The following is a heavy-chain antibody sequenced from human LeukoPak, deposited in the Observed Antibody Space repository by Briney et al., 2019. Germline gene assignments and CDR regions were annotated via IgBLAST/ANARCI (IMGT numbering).Heavy chain of an antibody. Sequence: GGSLRLSCSASGFTFTSYSMNWVHQAPGKGLECVSTISGGGGSTYYADSVKGRFTISRDNSKNTLYLQVNSLRAEDTAVYYCAKGGKWDVTPFDYWGQGTLVTVSS. CDR1: GFTFTSYS. CDR3: AKGGKWDVTPFDY. D-gene: IGHD1-26*01. J-gene: IGHJ4*02. V-gene: IGHV3-23*01. CDR2: ISGGGGST.